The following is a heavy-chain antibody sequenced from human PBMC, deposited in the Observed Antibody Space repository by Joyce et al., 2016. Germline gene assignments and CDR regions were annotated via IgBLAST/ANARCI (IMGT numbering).Heavy chain of an antibody. J-gene: IGHJ4*02. V-gene: IGHV3-30-3*01. CDR3: ARVTSSAAYYESAAGFDY. CDR1: GFTFNIYA. CDR2: ISYDGGNT. Sequence: QVQLVESGGGVVQPGRSLSLSCAASGFTFNIYAMHWVRLAPGKGLEWVAVISYDGGNTFYLDSVKGRFTISRDNSRDTLYLQMNSLRADDTAIYYCARVTSSAAYYESAAGFDYWGQGTLVTVSS. D-gene: IGHD3-22*01.